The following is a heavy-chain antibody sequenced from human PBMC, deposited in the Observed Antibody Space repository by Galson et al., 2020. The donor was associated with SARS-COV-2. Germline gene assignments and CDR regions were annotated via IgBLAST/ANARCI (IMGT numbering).Heavy chain of an antibody. V-gene: IGHV4-39*01. CDR3: ARHGDNGDFYFDS. CDR1: GGPFSSTTYY. J-gene: IGHJ4*02. Sequence: LSLTCTVSGGPFSSTTYYWGWIRRPPGKGLEWIGSINYIGSTYYNPSLKSRVTISVDTSRNQFSLKLSSVTAADTAFYFCARHGDNGDFYFDSWGQGTLVTVSS. D-gene: IGHD4-17*01. CDR2: INYIGST.